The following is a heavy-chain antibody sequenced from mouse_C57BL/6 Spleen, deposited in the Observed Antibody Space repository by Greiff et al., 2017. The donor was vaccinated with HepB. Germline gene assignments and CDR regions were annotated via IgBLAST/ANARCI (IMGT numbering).Heavy chain of an antibody. CDR3: ARKDGNPYYYAMGY. CDR1: GYTFTSYW. CDR2: IDPSDSYT. V-gene: IGHV1-69*01. Sequence: QVQLQQPGAELVMPGASVKLSCKASGYTFTSYWMHWVKQRPGQGLEWIGEIDPSDSYTNYNQKFKGKSTLTVDKSSSTAYMQLSSLTSEDSAVYYCARKDGNPYYYAMGYWGQGTSVTVSS. D-gene: IGHD2-1*01. J-gene: IGHJ4*01.